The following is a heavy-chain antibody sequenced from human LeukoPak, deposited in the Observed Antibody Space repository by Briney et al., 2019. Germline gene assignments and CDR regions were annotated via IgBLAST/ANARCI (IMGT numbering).Heavy chain of an antibody. D-gene: IGHD1-26*01. V-gene: IGHV1-2*06. CDR2: INTNSGNT. J-gene: IGHJ4*02. CDR3: AREVGIRGHFDY. Sequence: ASVKVSCKASGYTFIAYYMHWVRQAPGHGLEWMGRINTNSGNTNYAHNFQGRVTMTRDTSISTAYMELSSLRSDDTAVYYCAREVGIRGHFDYWGRGTPVTVSS. CDR1: GYTFIAYY.